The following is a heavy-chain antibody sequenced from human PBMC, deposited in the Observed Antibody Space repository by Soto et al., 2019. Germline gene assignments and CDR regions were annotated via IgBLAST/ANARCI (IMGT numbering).Heavy chain of an antibody. CDR1: GYTFTSYD. CDR3: AWTLYGHNVDY. J-gene: IGHJ4*02. V-gene: IGHV1-8*01. D-gene: IGHD4-17*01. Sequence: QVQLVQSGAEVKKPGASVKVSCKASGYTFTSYDINWVLQATGQGLEWMGWMNPNSGNTGYAQKFQARVTMTRNTSISTAYMELSSLRSEDTALYCCAWTLYGHNVDYWGQRPLVTVSS. CDR2: MNPNSGNT.